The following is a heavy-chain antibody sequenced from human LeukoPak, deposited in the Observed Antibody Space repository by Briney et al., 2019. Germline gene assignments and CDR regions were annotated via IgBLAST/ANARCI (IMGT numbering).Heavy chain of an antibody. Sequence: SETLSLTCAVYGRSFSRYYWSWVRQPPGKGLEWMGEVNHSGRTSYNPSLKSRVTISADTSKNQFSLRMTSLTAADTAVYYCARGIRGVIITTNYYNMDDWGPGTTVTVSS. V-gene: IGHV4-34*01. CDR1: GRSFSRYY. CDR3: ARGIRGVIITTNYYNMDD. CDR2: VNHSGRT. J-gene: IGHJ6*03. D-gene: IGHD3-10*01.